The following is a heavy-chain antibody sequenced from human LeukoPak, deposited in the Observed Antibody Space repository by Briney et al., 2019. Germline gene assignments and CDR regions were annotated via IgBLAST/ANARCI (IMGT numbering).Heavy chain of an antibody. V-gene: IGHV3-74*01. CDR1: GFTFNSYW. J-gene: IGHJ4*02. Sequence: GGSLRLSCAASGFTFNSYWIHWVRQAPGKGLMWVSRINGDGTSTNYADSVKGRFTISRDNAKNTLYLQMNSLRAEDTAVYYCARARWTYYDGSGYYTDCWGQGTLVTVSS. D-gene: IGHD3-22*01. CDR3: ARARWTYYDGSGYYTDC. CDR2: INGDGTST.